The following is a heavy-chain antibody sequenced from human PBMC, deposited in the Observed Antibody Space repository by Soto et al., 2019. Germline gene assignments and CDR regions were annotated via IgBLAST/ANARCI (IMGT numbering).Heavy chain of an antibody. J-gene: IGHJ4*02. V-gene: IGHV3-74*01. CDR2: IYNDGSYT. Sequence: GGSLRLSCAASGFIFKMYWMHWVRQTPGKGLVWISRIYNDGSYTDYADSVRGRSTISRDNVNDTLYLQMNNLRAEDSGLYYCTRGPRPISTGTGAYWGQGTQVTVSS. D-gene: IGHD3-10*01. CDR1: GFIFKMYW. CDR3: TRGPRPISTGTGAY.